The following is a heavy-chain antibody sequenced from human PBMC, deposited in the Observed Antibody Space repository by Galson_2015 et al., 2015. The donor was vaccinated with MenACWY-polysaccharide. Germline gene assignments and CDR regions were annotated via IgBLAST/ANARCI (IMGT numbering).Heavy chain of an antibody. CDR3: ARGYSGYD. CDR2: IKSDGSST. D-gene: IGHD5-12*01. CDR1: GVTFSTYW. Sequence: SLRLSCAASGVTFSTYWMHWVRHAPGKGLEWVSRIKSDGSSTSYADSVKGRFTISRDSAKNTLYLQMNSLRAEDTAVYYCARGYSGYDWGQGTLVTVSS. J-gene: IGHJ4*02. V-gene: IGHV3-74*01.